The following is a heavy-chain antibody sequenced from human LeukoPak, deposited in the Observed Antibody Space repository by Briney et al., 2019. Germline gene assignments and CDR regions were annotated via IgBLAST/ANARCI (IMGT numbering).Heavy chain of an antibody. Sequence: GASVKVSCKASGYTFTSYDIHWMRQATGQGLEWMGWMNPNSGNTGYAQKFQGRVTMTRNTSISTAYMELSSLRSEDTAVYYCVIDSSSWYNYFDPWGQGTLVTVSS. CDR2: MNPNSGNT. CDR1: GYTFTSYD. CDR3: VIDSSSWYNYFDP. D-gene: IGHD6-13*01. J-gene: IGHJ5*02. V-gene: IGHV1-8*01.